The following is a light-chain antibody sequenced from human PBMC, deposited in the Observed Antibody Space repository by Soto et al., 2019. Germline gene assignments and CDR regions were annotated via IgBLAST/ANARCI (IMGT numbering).Light chain of an antibody. CDR1: SSNVGGYDY. V-gene: IGLV2-14*01. CDR3: SIYTSSHTPYV. Sequence: QSALTQPASVSGSPGQSITISCTGTSSNVGGYDYVSWYQQQPDKAPKLIIYVVSNRPSGISNRFSGSKSGTTASLAISGLQAEDEADYYCSIYTSSHTPYVFGKGTKVTVL. CDR2: VVS. J-gene: IGLJ1*01.